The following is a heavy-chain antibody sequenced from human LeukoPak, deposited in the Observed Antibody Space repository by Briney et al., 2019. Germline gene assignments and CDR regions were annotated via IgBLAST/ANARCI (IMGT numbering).Heavy chain of an antibody. V-gene: IGHV5-51*01. Sequence: GESLKISCKGYGYSFTSYWIDWVRQMPGKGLGWMGIIYPGDSDTRYSPSFQGQVTISADKSISTAYLQWSSLKASDTAMYYCARQDQSHYYDSSGPFHYWGQGTLVTVSS. J-gene: IGHJ4*02. CDR2: IYPGDSDT. CDR3: ARQDQSHYYDSSGPFHY. CDR1: GYSFTSYW. D-gene: IGHD3-22*01.